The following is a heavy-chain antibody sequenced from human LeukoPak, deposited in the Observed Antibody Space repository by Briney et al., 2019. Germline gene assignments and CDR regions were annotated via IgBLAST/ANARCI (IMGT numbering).Heavy chain of an antibody. CDR3: ARHVLRFLEWSYYFDY. V-gene: IGHV4-34*01. J-gene: IGHJ4*02. CDR2: INHSGST. D-gene: IGHD3-3*01. CDR1: GGSFSGYY. Sequence: PSETLSLTCAVYGGSFSGYYWSWIRQPPGKGLEWIGEINHSGSTNYNPSLKSRVTISVDTPKNQFSLKLSSVTAADTAVYYCARHVLRFLEWSYYFDYWGQGTLVTVSS.